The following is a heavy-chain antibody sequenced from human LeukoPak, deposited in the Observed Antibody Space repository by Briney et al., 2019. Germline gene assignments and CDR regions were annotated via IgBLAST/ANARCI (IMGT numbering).Heavy chain of an antibody. Sequence: SQTLSLTCAVSGGSISSGGYSWSWIRQPPGKGLEWIGYIYHSGSTYYNPSLKSRVTISVDRSKNQFSLKLSSVTAADTAVYYCARELLLWFGIAPDAFDIWGQGTMVTVSS. J-gene: IGHJ3*02. CDR3: ARELLLWFGIAPDAFDI. CDR2: IYHSGST. CDR1: GGSISSGGYS. V-gene: IGHV4-30-2*01. D-gene: IGHD3-10*01.